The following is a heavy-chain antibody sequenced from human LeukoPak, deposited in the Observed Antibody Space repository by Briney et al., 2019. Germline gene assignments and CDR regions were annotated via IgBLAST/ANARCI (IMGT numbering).Heavy chain of an antibody. J-gene: IGHJ4*02. D-gene: IGHD6-13*01. CDR3: AKRVQYSSSWSYYYDY. CDR2: ISGSGGST. Sequence: GGSLRLSCAASGFTFSSYAMSWVRQAPGKGLEWVSTISGSGGSTYYADSVKGRFTISRDISQNTMYLLMNSLRAEDTAVYYCAKRVQYSSSWSYYYDYWGQGTLVTVSS. V-gene: IGHV3-23*01. CDR1: GFTFSSYA.